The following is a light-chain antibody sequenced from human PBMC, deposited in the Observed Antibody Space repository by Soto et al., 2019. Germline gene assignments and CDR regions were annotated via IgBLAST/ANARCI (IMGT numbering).Light chain of an antibody. J-gene: IGKJ5*01. V-gene: IGKV3-11*01. CDR1: QSVDSH. Sequence: EIVLTQSPASLSLYPGERATLSCRASQSVDSHLVWYQQKPGQAPRLLIFAASNRATGIPVRFSGSGSGIDFTLAINRLEPDDFAVYYCQQRSDWPITFGQGTRLEIK. CDR2: AAS. CDR3: QQRSDWPIT.